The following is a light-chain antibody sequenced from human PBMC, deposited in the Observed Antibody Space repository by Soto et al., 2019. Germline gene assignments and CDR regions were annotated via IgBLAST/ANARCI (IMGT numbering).Light chain of an antibody. V-gene: IGLV2-23*01. J-gene: IGLJ1*01. CDR3: CSYAGSSTYV. CDR1: SSDVGNYNL. CDR2: EGS. Sequence: QSALAQPAAVAGSPGQSITSSCTGGSSDVGNYNLVSGYQQHPGKAPKLMIYEGSKRPSGVSNRFSGSKSGNTASLTISILQADDEADYYCCSYAGSSTYVFGTGTKVT.